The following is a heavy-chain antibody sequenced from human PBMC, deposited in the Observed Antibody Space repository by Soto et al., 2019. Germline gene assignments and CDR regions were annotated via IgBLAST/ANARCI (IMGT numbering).Heavy chain of an antibody. Sequence: GGSLRLSCAASGFTFSNYPMSWVRQAPGKGLEWVSGISGSGETPYYADSVKGRFTISRDNSKNTLYLQMNSLRAEDTAVYYCARLTGGIDYWGQGTLVTVSS. CDR2: ISGSGETP. CDR1: GFTFSNYP. D-gene: IGHD1-20*01. V-gene: IGHV3-23*01. CDR3: ARLTGGIDY. J-gene: IGHJ4*02.